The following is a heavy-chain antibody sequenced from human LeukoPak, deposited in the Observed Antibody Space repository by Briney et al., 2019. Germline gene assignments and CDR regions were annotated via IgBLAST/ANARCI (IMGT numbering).Heavy chain of an antibody. CDR2: IYYSGST. CDR1: GGSISSSSYY. Sequence: SETLSLTCTVSGGSISSSSYYWGWIRQPPGKGLEWIGSIYYSGSTYYNPSLKSRVTISVDTSKNQFSLKLSSVTAADTAVYYCARVQLWPKLLDYWGQGALVTVSS. V-gene: IGHV4-39*07. D-gene: IGHD5-18*01. J-gene: IGHJ4*02. CDR3: ARVQLWPKLLDY.